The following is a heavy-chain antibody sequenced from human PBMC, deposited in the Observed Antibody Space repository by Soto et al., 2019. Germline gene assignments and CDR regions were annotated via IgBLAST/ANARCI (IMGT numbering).Heavy chain of an antibody. J-gene: IGHJ5*02. D-gene: IGHD6-13*01. V-gene: IGHV4-59*01. CDR1: GGSISSYY. CDR3: ARKYSSSWLSWFDP. Sequence: PSETLSLTCTVSGGSISSYYWSWIRQPPGKGLEWIGFIYYSGSTNYNPSLKSRVTISVDTSKNQFSLKLSSVTAADTAVYYCARKYSSSWLSWFDPWGQGTLVTVSS. CDR2: IYYSGST.